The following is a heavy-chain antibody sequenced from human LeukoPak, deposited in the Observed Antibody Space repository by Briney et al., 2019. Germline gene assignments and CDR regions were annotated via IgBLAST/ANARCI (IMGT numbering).Heavy chain of an antibody. J-gene: IGHJ2*01. Sequence: GESLRLSCAASGFIFSSFAMDWVRQAPGKGLEWVAVISYDGSNKYYADSVKGRFTISRDNSKNTLYLQMNSLRAEDTAVYYCARAIAAAGWYFDLWGRGTLVTVSS. CDR1: GFIFSSFA. CDR3: ARAIAAAGWYFDL. D-gene: IGHD6-13*01. V-gene: IGHV3-30-3*01. CDR2: ISYDGSNK.